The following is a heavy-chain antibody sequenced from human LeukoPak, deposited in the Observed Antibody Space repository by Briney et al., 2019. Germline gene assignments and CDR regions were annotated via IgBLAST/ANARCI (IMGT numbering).Heavy chain of an antibody. CDR2: INHSGST. CDR3: ASCEQDV. Sequence: PSETLSLTCAVYGGSFSGYYWSWIRQPPGKGPEWIGEINHSGSTNYNPSLKSRVTISVDTSKNQFSLKLSSVTAADTAVYYCASCEQDVWGKGTTVTFSS. D-gene: IGHD1/OR15-1a*01. CDR1: GGSFSGYY. V-gene: IGHV4-34*01. J-gene: IGHJ6*03.